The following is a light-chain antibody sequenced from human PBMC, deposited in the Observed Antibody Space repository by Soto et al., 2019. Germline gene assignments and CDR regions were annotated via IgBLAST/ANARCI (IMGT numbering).Light chain of an antibody. Sequence: DIQMTQSPSSVSASVRDTVTVSCRASQVISSWLAWYQQKPGRAPNLLIYKASTLQTGVPSRFSGSGSGTDFTLTITNLQPEDFATYYCHQASSFPLSFGGGTKVEIK. CDR1: QVISSW. V-gene: IGKV1-12*01. CDR3: HQASSFPLS. CDR2: KAS. J-gene: IGKJ4*01.